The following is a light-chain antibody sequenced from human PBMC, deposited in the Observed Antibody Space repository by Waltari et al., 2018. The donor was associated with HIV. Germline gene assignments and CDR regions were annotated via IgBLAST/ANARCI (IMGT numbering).Light chain of an antibody. Sequence: DIQMTKSPSSLSASIGDRVTITCRASQSISSYLNWYQQKPGKAPKFLIYAASSLQSGVPSRFSGSGSGTDFTLTISSLQPEDFATYYCQQSYNTPRTFGQGTKVEIK. V-gene: IGKV1-39*01. J-gene: IGKJ1*01. CDR3: QQSYNTPRT. CDR1: QSISSY. CDR2: AAS.